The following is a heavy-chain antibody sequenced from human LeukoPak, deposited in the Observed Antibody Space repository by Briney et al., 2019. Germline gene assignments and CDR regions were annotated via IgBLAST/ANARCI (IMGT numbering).Heavy chain of an antibody. CDR1: GFTFSDYY. D-gene: IGHD5-18*01. V-gene: IGHV3-23*01. J-gene: IGHJ3*02. CDR2: ISGTHAGRQGTT. Sequence: GGSLRLSCAASGFTFSDYYMSWIRQTPGKGLEWVSAISGTHAGRQGTTYYADSVKGRFTISRDDSKNTLYLQMHSLRAEDTAIYFCSKGGYFSYDMWGRGTKVTVSP. CDR3: SKGGYFSYDM.